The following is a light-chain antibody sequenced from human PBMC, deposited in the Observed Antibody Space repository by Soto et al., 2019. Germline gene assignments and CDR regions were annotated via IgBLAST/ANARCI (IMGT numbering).Light chain of an antibody. J-gene: IGKJ1*01. CDR1: QTISSW. Sequence: DIQMTQSPSTLSASVGDRVTITLRASQTISSWLTWYQQKPGKAPKLLLYDASRLQSGVPSRFSGSGSGTEFTLTISSLQPDDFATYYCHQYNSYSWTFGQGTKVEIK. CDR3: HQYNSYSWT. CDR2: DAS. V-gene: IGKV1-5*01.